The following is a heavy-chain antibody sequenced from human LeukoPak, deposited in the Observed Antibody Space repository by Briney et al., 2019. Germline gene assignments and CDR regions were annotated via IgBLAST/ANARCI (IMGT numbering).Heavy chain of an antibody. CDR1: GGSISSGSYY. J-gene: IGHJ6*03. V-gene: IGHV4-61*02. CDR3: ARGLIVVVPAAMRYYYYYMDV. CDR2: IYTSGST. Sequence: PSETLSLTCTVSGGSISSGSYYWSWIRQPAGKGLEWIGRIYTSGSTNYNPSLKSRVTISVDTSKNQFSLKLSSVTAADTAVYYCARGLIVVVPAAMRYYYYYMDVWGKGTTVTVSS. D-gene: IGHD2-2*01.